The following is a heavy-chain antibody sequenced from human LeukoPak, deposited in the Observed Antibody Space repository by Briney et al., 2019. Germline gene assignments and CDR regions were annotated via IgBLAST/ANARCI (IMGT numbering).Heavy chain of an antibody. V-gene: IGHV3-30*02. CDR1: GFIFSNYG. CDR2: IQFDGSNK. J-gene: IGHJ4*02. CDR3: AKENDFWSGPEG. Sequence: GGSLRLSCVTSGFIFSNYGMHWVRQAPGKGLEWLTFIQFDGSNKLYADSVKGRFTISRYTSKNTVYLQMTSLRVEDTAVYYCAKENDFWSGPEGWGQGTLVTVSS. D-gene: IGHD3-3*01.